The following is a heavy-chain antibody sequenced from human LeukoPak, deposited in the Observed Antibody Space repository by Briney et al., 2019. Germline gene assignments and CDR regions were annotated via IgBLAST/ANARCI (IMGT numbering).Heavy chain of an antibody. J-gene: IGHJ4*02. V-gene: IGHV3-23*01. CDR1: GITLSNYA. CDR2: ISGSGGGT. D-gene: IGHD2-2*03. CDR3: AKGAPWMGFDY. Sequence: GGSLRLSCAVSGITLSNYAMSWVRQAPGKGLEWVAGISGSGGGTHYADSVKGRFTISRDNSKNTLYLQMNSLRAEDTAVYYCAKGAPWMGFDYWGQGTLVTVSS.